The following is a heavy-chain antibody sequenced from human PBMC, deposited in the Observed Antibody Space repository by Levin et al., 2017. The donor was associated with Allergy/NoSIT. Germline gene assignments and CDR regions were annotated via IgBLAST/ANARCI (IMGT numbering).Heavy chain of an antibody. CDR2: INPNGGNT. J-gene: IGHJ6*02. Sequence: ASVKVSCKAVGYTFTRYYLHWVRQAPGQGLEWVGIINPNGGNTNYAPKFQGRVSMTRATSPDTVYMELTGLNYEDTAVNYCARGRYPEDSYYGMDVWGQGTTVTVSS. D-gene: IGHD2-21*01. CDR1: GYTFTRYY. CDR3: ARGRYPEDSYYGMDV. V-gene: IGHV1-46*01.